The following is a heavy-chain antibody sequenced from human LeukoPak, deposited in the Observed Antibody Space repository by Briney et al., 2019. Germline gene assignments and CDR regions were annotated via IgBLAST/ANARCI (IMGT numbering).Heavy chain of an antibody. D-gene: IGHD3-3*02. CDR2: IYYSGST. CDR1: GASISSRSYY. J-gene: IGHJ4*02. Sequence: SETLSLTCSVSGASISSRSYYWGWIRQPPGKGLEWIGSIYYSGSTNYNPSLNSRVTISVDTSKNQFSLKLSSVTAADTAVYYCARVAYLVFDYWGQGTLVTVSS. CDR3: ARVAYLVFDY. V-gene: IGHV4-39*07.